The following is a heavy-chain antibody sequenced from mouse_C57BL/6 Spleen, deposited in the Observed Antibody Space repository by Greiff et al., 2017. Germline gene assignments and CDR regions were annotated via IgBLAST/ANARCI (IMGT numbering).Heavy chain of an antibody. Sequence: VQLQQSGAELVRPGTSVKVSCKASGYAFNNYLIEWVKQRPGQGLEWIGVINPGSGGTNYDEKFKGKATMTADKSSSTAYLQLSSLTSEDSAVYFCARSHYYGSSFYFDYWGQGTTLTVSS. CDR1: GYAFNNYL. CDR3: ARSHYYGSSFYFDY. V-gene: IGHV1-54*01. CDR2: INPGSGGT. J-gene: IGHJ2*01. D-gene: IGHD1-1*01.